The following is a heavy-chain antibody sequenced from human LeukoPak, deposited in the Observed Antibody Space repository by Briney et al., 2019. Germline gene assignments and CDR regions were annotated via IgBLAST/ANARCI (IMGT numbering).Heavy chain of an antibody. V-gene: IGHV3-43*02. CDR1: GFTFSSYA. Sequence: PGGSLRLSCAASGFTFSSYAMHWVRQAPGKGLEWVSLISGDGGSTYYADSVKGRFTISRDNSKNTLYLQMNSLRTEDTALYYCAKEYSSSWPGGYYYGMDVWGQGTTVTVSS. J-gene: IGHJ6*02. CDR3: AKEYSSSWPGGYYYGMDV. CDR2: ISGDGGST. D-gene: IGHD6-13*01.